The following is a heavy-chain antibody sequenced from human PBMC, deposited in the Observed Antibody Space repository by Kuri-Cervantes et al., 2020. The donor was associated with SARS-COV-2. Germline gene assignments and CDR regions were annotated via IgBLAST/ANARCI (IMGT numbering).Heavy chain of an antibody. Sequence: SAVKVSCKGSGGRVSSYAIRWVRQAPGQGLEWMGGIIPIFGTANYAQKFQGRVTITTDESTSTAYMVLSSLRSEDTAVYYCARDHSGSNEGYYFDYWGQGTLVTLSS. V-gene: IGHV1-69*05. CDR3: ARDHSGSNEGYYFDY. J-gene: IGHJ4*02. CDR2: IIPIFGTA. D-gene: IGHD1-26*01. CDR1: GGRVSSYA.